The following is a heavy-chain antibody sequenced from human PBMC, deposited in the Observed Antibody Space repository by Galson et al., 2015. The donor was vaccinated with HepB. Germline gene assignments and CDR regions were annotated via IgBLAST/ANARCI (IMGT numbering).Heavy chain of an antibody. Sequence: SLRLSCAASGFDFYTYEMHWVRDVPGKGLYWVGLISHDGSKTYYADSVKGRFTISRDNSENTLWLQMNSLRGDDTAVYYCARMYSSRPKSHFYYGMDVWGRGTTVTVSS. J-gene: IGHJ6*02. CDR2: ISHDGSKT. D-gene: IGHD6-13*01. CDR1: GFDFYTYE. CDR3: ARMYSSRPKSHFYYGMDV. V-gene: IGHV3-30*03.